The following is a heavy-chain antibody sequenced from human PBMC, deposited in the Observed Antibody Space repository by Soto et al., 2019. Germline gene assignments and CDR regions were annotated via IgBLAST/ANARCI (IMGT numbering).Heavy chain of an antibody. D-gene: IGHD5-12*01. CDR2: IYHSGST. V-gene: IGHV4-30-2*01. J-gene: IGHJ4*02. CDR1: GGSISSGGYS. CDR3: ARVRGGYTPHFDY. Sequence: QLQLQESGSGLVKPSQTLSLTCAVSGGSISSGGYSWSWIRQPPGKGLEWIGYIYHSGSTYYNPSIKNRVTISVDRSKNQFSLKLSSVTAADTAVYYCARVRGGYTPHFDYWGQGTLVTVSS.